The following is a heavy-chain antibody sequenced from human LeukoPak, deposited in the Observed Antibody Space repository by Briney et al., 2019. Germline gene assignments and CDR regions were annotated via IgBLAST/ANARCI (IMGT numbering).Heavy chain of an antibody. V-gene: IGHV5-51*01. CDR2: IYPGDSDT. J-gene: IGHJ4*02. D-gene: IGHD6-19*01. CDR1: GYSFTSYW. CDR3: ARQYSRYSSGWYEDYFDY. Sequence: GESLKISCKGSGYSFTSYWIGWVRQMPGKGLEWMGIIYPGDSDTRYSPSFQGQVTISADNSISTAYLQGSSLKASDTAIYYCARQYSRYSSGWYEDYFDYWGQGTLVTVSS.